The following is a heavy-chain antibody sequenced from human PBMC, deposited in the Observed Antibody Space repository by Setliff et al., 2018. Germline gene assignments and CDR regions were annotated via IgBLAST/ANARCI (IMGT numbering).Heavy chain of an antibody. CDR1: GFGFTTFG. V-gene: IGHV1-18*01. J-gene: IGHJ3*02. CDR3: ARDSPTVVTHIRAFDI. CDR2: ISASNGNT. D-gene: IGHD4-17*01. Sequence: ASVKVSCKTSGFGFTTFGFSWVRQAPGQGLEWMGWISASNGNTNSAQKLQGRVTMTTDASTSTAYMELRSLRSDDTAVYYCARDSPTVVTHIRAFDIWGQGTMVTVSS.